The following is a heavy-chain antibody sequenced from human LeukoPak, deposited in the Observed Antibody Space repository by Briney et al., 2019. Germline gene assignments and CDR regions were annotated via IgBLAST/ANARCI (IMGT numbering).Heavy chain of an antibody. CDR1: DYTFNTYN. J-gene: IGHJ4*02. CDR2: ISTYNDNT. Sequence: GASVKVSCKASDYTFNTYNINWVRQAPGQGLEWMGWISTYNDNTNYAQKFQGRVTMTTDTSTSTAYMELRSLRSDDTAVYYCARQSTRLFNTGSYYPPPAYDYWGQGTLVIVSS. D-gene: IGHD1-26*01. CDR3: ARQSTRLFNTGSYYPPPAYDY. V-gene: IGHV1-18*01.